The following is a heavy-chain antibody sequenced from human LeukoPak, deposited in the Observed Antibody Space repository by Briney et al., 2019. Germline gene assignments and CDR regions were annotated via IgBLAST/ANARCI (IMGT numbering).Heavy chain of an antibody. CDR3: TSWGDTTAEYFQR. CDR1: GFPFSTYD. Sequence: PGRSLRLSCAASGFPFSTYDMHWVRQAPDKGLQWVAVISSDGYRTDYPDSVRGRFTISRDNAQNSMYLQMNSLRVEDTAVYYCTSWGDTTAEYFQRWGQGTLVTVSS. J-gene: IGHJ1*01. D-gene: IGHD2-21*02. CDR2: ISSDGYRT. V-gene: IGHV3-30*03.